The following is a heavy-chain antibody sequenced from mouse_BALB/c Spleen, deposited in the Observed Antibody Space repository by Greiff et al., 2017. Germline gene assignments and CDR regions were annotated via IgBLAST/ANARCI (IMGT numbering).Heavy chain of an antibody. V-gene: IGHV1-28*01. J-gene: IGHJ4*01. CDR1: GYSFTSYY. CDR3: ARWGDGYSMDY. CDR2: IDPFNGGT. D-gene: IGHD2-3*01. Sequence: EVQLQQSGPELMKPGASVKISCKASGYSFTSYYMHWVKQSHGKSLEWIGYIDPFNGGTSYNQKFKGKATLTVDKSSSTAYMHLSSLTSEDSAVYYCARWGDGYSMDYWGQGTSVTVSS.